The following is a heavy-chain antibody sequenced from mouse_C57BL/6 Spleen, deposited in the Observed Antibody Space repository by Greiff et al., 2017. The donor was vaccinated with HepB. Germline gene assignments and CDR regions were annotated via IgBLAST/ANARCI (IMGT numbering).Heavy chain of an antibody. Sequence: VQLQQSGPELVKPGASVKISCKASGYAFSSSWVNWVKQRPGKGLEWIGRIYPGDGDTNYNGKFKGKATLTADKSSSTAYMQLSSLTSEDSAVYFCARGDGNVDYWGQDTTLTVSS. D-gene: IGHD2-1*01. CDR3: ARGDGNVDY. CDR1: GYAFSSSW. J-gene: IGHJ2*01. V-gene: IGHV1-82*01. CDR2: IYPGDGDT.